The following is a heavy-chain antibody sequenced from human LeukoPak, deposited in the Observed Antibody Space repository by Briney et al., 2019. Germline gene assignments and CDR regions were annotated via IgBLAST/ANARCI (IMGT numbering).Heavy chain of an antibody. V-gene: IGHV4-4*07. CDR2: IYSSGST. D-gene: IGHD3-9*01. CDR1: GGSISSYY. J-gene: IGHJ4*02. Sequence: PSETLSLTCTVSGGSISSYYWSWIRQPAGKGLEWIGRIYSSGSTNYSPSLKSRVTMSVDTSKNQFSLKLTSVTAADTAVYYCARGYNILTGYYYFDFWGQGTLVTVSP. CDR3: ARGYNILTGYYYFDF.